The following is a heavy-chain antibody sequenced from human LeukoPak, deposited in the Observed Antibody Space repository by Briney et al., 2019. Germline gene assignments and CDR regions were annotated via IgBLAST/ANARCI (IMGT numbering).Heavy chain of an antibody. CDR3: AREANSPGIAAAFDY. D-gene: IGHD6-13*01. CDR2: ISSSGSTI. Sequence: GGSLRLSCAASGFTFSSYSMNWVRQAPGKGLEWVSYISSSGSTIYYADSVKGRFTISRDNAKNSLYLQMNSLRAEDTAVYYCAREANSPGIAAAFDYWGQGTLVTVSS. CDR1: GFTFSSYS. J-gene: IGHJ4*02. V-gene: IGHV3-48*04.